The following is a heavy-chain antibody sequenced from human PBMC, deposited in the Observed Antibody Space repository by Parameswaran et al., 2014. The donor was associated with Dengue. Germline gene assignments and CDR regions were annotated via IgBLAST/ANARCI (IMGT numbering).Heavy chain of an antibody. CDR3: ARDRRSSPDHYYYGMDV. D-gene: IGHD6-13*01. CDR2: IKQDGSEK. J-gene: IGHJ6*02. Sequence: VRQAPGKGLEWVANIKQDGSEKYYVDSVKGRFTTSRDNAKNSLYLQMNSLRAEDTAVYYCARDRRSSPDHYYYGMDVWGQGTTVTVSS. V-gene: IGHV3-7*01.